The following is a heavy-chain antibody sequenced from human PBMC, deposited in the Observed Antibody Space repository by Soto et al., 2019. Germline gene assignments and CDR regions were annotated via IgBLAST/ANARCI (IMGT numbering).Heavy chain of an antibody. J-gene: IGHJ4*02. CDR1: GYTFTSYA. V-gene: IGHV1-3*01. CDR2: INAGNGNT. CDR3: ARSIVVVPAAIDY. Sequence: QVQLVQSGAEVKKPGASVKVSCKASGYTFTSYAMHWVRQAPGQRLEWMGWINAGNGNTKYSQKFQGRVTITRDTSASTAYMELSSLRSEDTAVYYCARSIVVVPAAIDYWGQGTLVTVSS. D-gene: IGHD2-2*01.